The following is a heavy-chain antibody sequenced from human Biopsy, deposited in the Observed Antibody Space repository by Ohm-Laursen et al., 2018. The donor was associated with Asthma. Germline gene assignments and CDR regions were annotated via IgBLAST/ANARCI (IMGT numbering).Heavy chain of an antibody. D-gene: IGHD5-12*01. CDR3: AKRLGYSGHYNDY. CDR2: ISYDGNHK. CDR1: GFMFRRFG. Sequence: SLRLSCAASGFMFRRFGMHWVRQAPGKGLEWVAVISYDGNHKFYEDSVKGRFTISRDNSKNTLYLQMNSLRTEDTAVYYCAKRLGYSGHYNDYWGQGTLVTVSS. J-gene: IGHJ4*02. V-gene: IGHV3-30*18.